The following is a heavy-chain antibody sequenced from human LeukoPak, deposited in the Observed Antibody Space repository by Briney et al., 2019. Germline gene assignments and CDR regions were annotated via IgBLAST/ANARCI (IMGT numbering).Heavy chain of an antibody. V-gene: IGHV3-7*01. D-gene: IGHD3-16*01. CDR2: IKQDGSEK. CDR1: GFTFSSYW. CDR3: ARVWFGRWFYY. J-gene: IGHJ4*02. Sequence: PGGSLRLSCVASGFTFSSYWMSWVRQAPGKGLEWVANIKQDGSEKYYVDSEKGRFTISRDNAKNSLYLQMNSLRAEDTAVYYCARVWFGRWFYYWGQGTLVTVSS.